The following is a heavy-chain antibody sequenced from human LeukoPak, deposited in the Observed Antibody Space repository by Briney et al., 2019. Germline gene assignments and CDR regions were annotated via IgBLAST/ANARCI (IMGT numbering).Heavy chain of an antibody. D-gene: IGHD3-10*01. CDR3: ARGPSLLWFGDPTWEDYFDY. CDR2: MNPNSGNT. CDR1: GGTFTSYD. V-gene: IGHV1-8*01. Sequence: EASVKVSCKASGGTFTSYDINWVRQATGQGLEWMGWMNPNSGNTGYAQKFQGRVTMTRNTSISTAYMELSSLRSEDTAVYYCARGPSLLWFGDPTWEDYFDYWGQGTLVTVSS. J-gene: IGHJ4*02.